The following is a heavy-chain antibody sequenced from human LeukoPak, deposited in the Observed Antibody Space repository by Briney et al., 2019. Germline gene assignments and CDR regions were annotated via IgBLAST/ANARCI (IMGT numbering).Heavy chain of an antibody. J-gene: IGHJ4*02. Sequence: PGGSLRLSCAASGFTFDDYAMQWVRQAPGKGLEWVSLISGDGGSTYYADSVKGRFTISRDNSKNSLYLQMNILRTEDTALYYCAKARYCSGGSCDTIDYWGQGTLVTVSS. V-gene: IGHV3-43*02. CDR3: AKARYCSGGSCDTIDY. CDR1: GFTFDDYA. D-gene: IGHD2-15*01. CDR2: ISGDGGST.